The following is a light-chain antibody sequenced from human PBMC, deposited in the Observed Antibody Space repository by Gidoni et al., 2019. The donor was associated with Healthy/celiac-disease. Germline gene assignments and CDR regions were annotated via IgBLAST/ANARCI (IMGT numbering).Light chain of an antibody. CDR1: SSNIGSNT. CDR3: AAWDDSLNVV. J-gene: IGLJ2*01. V-gene: IGLV1-44*01. Sequence: QSVLTQPPSASGTPRQRVTISCSGSSSNIGSNTVNWYQQLPRTAPKLLIYSNNQRPSGVPDRFSGSKSGTSASLAISGLQSEDEADYYCAAWDDSLNVVFGGGTKLTVL. CDR2: SNN.